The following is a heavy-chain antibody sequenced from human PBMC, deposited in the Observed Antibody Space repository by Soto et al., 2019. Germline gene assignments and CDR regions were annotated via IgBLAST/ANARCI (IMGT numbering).Heavy chain of an antibody. J-gene: IGHJ4*02. D-gene: IGHD6-19*01. CDR1: GGSISSYY. V-gene: IGHV4-59*01. CDR3: ASTAHSSGWYSGGFDY. CDR2: IYYSGST. Sequence: SETLSLTCTVSGGSISSYYWSWIRQPPGKGLEWIGYIYYSGSTNYNPTLKSRVTISVDTSKNQFSLKLSSVTAADTAVYYCASTAHSSGWYSGGFDYWGQGTLVTVSS.